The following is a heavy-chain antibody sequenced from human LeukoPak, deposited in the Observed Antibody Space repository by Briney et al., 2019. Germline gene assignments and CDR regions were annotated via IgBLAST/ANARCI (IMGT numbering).Heavy chain of an antibody. Sequence: SVKVSCKASGGTFSSYIISWVRHASGQGLEWMGGIIPMFGTANHAQKFQGRVTITADESTSTVYMELSSLIFNDTAVYYCASRRDGYNYGWATPYFDYWGQGTLVTVSS. CDR1: GGTFSSYI. J-gene: IGHJ4*02. D-gene: IGHD5-24*01. CDR3: ASRRDGYNYGWATPYFDY. CDR2: IIPMFGTA. V-gene: IGHV1-69*13.